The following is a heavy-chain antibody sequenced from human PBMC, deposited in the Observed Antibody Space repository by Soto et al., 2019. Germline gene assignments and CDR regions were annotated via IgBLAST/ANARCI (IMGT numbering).Heavy chain of an antibody. V-gene: IGHV3-21*01. CDR1: GFTFCSYS. CDR2: ISSSSSYT. D-gene: IGHD2-15*01. Sequence: PGGSMRLSCAASGFTFCSYSMNWVRQAPGKGLEWVSSISSSSSYTNYADSVKGRFTISRDNAKNSLYLQMNSLRAEDTAVYYCARALSSGGSCYSFCWFDPWGQGTLVTVSS. CDR3: ARALSSGGSCYSFCWFDP. J-gene: IGHJ5*02.